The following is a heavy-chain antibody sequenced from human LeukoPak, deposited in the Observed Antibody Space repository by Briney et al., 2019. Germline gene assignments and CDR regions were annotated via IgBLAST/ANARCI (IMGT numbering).Heavy chain of an antibody. CDR2: ISASNGNT. V-gene: IGHV1-18*01. CDR1: GYTFTNYA. D-gene: IGHD1-7*01. J-gene: IGHJ4*02. Sequence: ASVKVSCKASGYTFTNYAMNWVRQAPGQGLQWLGWISASNGNTNYAQKFRDRVTMSTDTSTGTAYLDVRSLTSDDTAVYYCARDHSNWNYAPDFWGQGTLVIVSS. CDR3: ARDHSNWNYAPDF.